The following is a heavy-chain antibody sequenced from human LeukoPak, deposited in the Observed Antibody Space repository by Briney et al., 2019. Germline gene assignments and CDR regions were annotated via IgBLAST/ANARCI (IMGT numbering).Heavy chain of an antibody. D-gene: IGHD3-9*01. V-gene: IGHV1-18*04. CDR1: GYTFTSYG. CDR2: ISAYNGNT. Sequence: GASVKVSCKASGYTFTSYGISWVRQAPGQGLEWMGWISAYNGNTNYAQKLQGRVTMTTDTSTSTAYMELGSLRSDDTAVYYCARVVVNGYYPYYYGMDVWAKGPRSPSP. CDR3: ARVVVNGYYPYYYGMDV. J-gene: IGHJ6*02.